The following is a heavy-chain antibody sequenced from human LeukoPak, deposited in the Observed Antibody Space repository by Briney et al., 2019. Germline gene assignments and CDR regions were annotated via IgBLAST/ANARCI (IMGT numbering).Heavy chain of an antibody. CDR1: GYTFTSYD. Sequence: ASVKVSCKASGYTFTSYDINWVRQATGQGLEWMGWMNPNSGNTGYAQKFQGRVTMTRNTSISTAYMELSSLRSEDTAVYYCARLVRIIAVAGIFVRSVGLDYWGQGTLVTVSS. CDR3: ARLVRIIAVAGIFVRSVGLDY. V-gene: IGHV1-8*01. J-gene: IGHJ4*02. D-gene: IGHD6-19*01. CDR2: MNPNSGNT.